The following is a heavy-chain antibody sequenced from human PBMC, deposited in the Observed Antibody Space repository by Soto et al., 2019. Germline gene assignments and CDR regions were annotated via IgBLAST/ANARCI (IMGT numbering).Heavy chain of an antibody. Sequence: SETLSLTCTVSGGSIGSYHWSWIRQSPWTGLECIASIYYTGTTNYNPSLASRVTISMGTAYHQFSMKLTSVTAADTAVYYCARHTLITGMFDCCGRRNLIAV. J-gene: IGHJ4*02. V-gene: IGHV4-59*01. D-gene: IGHD2-2*02. CDR2: IYYTGTT. CDR1: GGSIGSYH. CDR3: ARHTLITGMFDC.